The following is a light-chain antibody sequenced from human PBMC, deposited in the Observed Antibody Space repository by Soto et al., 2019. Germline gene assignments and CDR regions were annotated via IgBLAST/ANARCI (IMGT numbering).Light chain of an antibody. CDR1: QSISSW. Sequence: DIQMTQSPSTLSASVGDRVTINCRASQSISSWLAWYQQKPGKAPKLLIYDASSLQSGVPSRCCGSGSGTESSLTFSCLPTDDFAAYSCHQYNSYPRTCGQGTKVEIK. CDR2: DAS. CDR3: HQYNSYPRT. V-gene: IGKV1-5*01. J-gene: IGKJ1*01.